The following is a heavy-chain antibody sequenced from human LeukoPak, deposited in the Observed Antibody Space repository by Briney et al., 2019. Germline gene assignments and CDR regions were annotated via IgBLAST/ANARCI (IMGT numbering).Heavy chain of an antibody. CDR3: AREAYYYDSSGPHVAFDI. V-gene: IGHV6-1*01. CDR2: TYYRSKWYN. J-gene: IGHJ3*02. CDR1: GDSVSSNSAA. D-gene: IGHD3-22*01. Sequence: SQTPSLTCAISGDSVSSNSAAWNWIRHSPSRGLEWLGRTYYRSKWYNDYAVSGKSRITINPDTSKNQFSLQLNSVTPEDTAVYYCAREAYYYDSSGPHVAFDIWGQGTMVTVSS.